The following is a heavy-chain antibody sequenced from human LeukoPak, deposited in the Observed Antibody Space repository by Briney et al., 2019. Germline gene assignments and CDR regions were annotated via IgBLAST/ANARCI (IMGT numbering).Heavy chain of an antibody. J-gene: IGHJ4*02. V-gene: IGHV4-34*01. CDR2: INHSGST. CDR1: GGSFSGYY. D-gene: IGHD3-10*01. Sequence: SETLSLTCAVYGGSFSGYYWSWIRQPPGKGLEWIGEINHSGSTNYNPSLKSRVTISVDTSKNQFSLKLSSVTAADTAVYYCARYYYGSGSYYRLGFYDYWSQGTLVTVSS. CDR3: ARYYYGSGSYYRLGFYDY.